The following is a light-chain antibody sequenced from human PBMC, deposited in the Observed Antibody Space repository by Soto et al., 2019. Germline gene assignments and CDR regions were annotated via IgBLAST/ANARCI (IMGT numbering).Light chain of an antibody. J-gene: IGLJ3*02. CDR3: HSYDNSLSGSRV. Sequence: QSALAQPPSVSGAPGQRVTIPCTGSSSNIGAGYDVHWYQQSPGTAPKLLIYASSIRPSGVPDRISGSKSGTSASLAISGLQAEDEADYYCHSYDNSLSGSRVFGGWTKLTVL. CDR2: ASS. CDR1: SSNIGAGYD. V-gene: IGLV1-40*01.